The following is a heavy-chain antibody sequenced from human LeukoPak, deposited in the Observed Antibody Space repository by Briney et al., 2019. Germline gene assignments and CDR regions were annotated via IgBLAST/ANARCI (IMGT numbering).Heavy chain of an antibody. J-gene: IGHJ4*02. Sequence: PGGSLRLSCAASGFTFSSYGMHWVRQAPGKGLEWVAFIRYDGSNKCNADSVQGRFTISRDKSKNTLYLQMNSLRAEDTAVYYCAKDFKRHYSSRSCASASWREGTLVTVSS. V-gene: IGHV3-30*02. D-gene: IGHD2-2*01. CDR3: AKDFKRHYSSRSCASAS. CDR2: IRYDGSNK. CDR1: GFTFSSYG.